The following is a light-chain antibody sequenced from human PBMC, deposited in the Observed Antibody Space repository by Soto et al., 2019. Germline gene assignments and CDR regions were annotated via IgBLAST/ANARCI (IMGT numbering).Light chain of an antibody. Sequence: EIVLTQSPGTLSLSPGERTTLSCRASQSVSNNYLAWYQQKPGQAPRLLISGASSRATGIPDRFNGSGSGTDFTLTISRLEPEDFAVYYCQQYGSSPLTFGGGTKVEIK. V-gene: IGKV3-20*01. CDR1: QSVSNNY. CDR2: GAS. CDR3: QQYGSSPLT. J-gene: IGKJ4*01.